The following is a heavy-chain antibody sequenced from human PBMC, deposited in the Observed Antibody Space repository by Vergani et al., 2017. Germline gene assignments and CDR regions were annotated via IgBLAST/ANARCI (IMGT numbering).Heavy chain of an antibody. CDR1: GFTFSSYA. CDR2: ISGSGGST. CDR3: AKDSSIAGFAFDI. Sequence: EVQLLESGGGLVQPGGSLRLSCAASGFTFSSYAMSWVRQAPGMGLEWVSAISGSGGSTYYADSVKGRFTISRDNSKNTLYLQMNSLRAEDTAVYYCAKDSSIAGFAFDIWGQGTMVTVSS. V-gene: IGHV3-23*01. D-gene: IGHD6-13*01. J-gene: IGHJ3*02.